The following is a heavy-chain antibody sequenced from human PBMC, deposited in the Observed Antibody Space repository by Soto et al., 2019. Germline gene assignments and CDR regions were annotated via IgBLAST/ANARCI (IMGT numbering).Heavy chain of an antibody. V-gene: IGHV1-69*13. CDR2: IIPIFGTA. D-gene: IGHD6-13*01. CDR3: ARDREDSSSWYLFDY. J-gene: IGHJ4*02. Sequence: SVKVSCKASGYTFTTIGISWVRQAPGQGLEWMGGIIPIFGTANYAQKFQGRVTITADESTSTAYMELSSLRSEDTAVYYCARDREDSSSWYLFDYWGQGTLVTVSS. CDR1: GYTFTTIG.